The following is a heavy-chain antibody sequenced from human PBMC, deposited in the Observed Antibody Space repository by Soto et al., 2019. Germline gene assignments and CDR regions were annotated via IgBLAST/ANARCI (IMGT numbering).Heavy chain of an antibody. CDR3: ASATTTSLKYYYYGMDV. J-gene: IGHJ6*02. CDR2: IYSGGST. V-gene: IGHV3-53*01. D-gene: IGHD1-1*01. Sequence: GGSLRLSCAASGFTVSSNYVSWVRQAPGKGLEWVSVIYSGGSTYYADSVKGRFTISRDNSKNTLYLQMNSLRAEDTAVYYCASATTTSLKYYYYGMDVWGQGTTVTVSS. CDR1: GFTVSSNY.